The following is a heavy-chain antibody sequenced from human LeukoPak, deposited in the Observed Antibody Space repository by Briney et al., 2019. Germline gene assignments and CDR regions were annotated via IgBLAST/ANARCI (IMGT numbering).Heavy chain of an antibody. CDR1: GYTFSNHD. CDR2: INAGNGDT. Sequence: PGASVKVSCKASGYTFSNHDIHWVRQAPGQRLEWMGWINAGNGDTKYSQEFQGRVTITRDTSATTAYMELSSLRSEDTAVYYCARGNLWVENAFDIWGQGTMVTVSS. J-gene: IGHJ3*02. V-gene: IGHV1-3*03. D-gene: IGHD7-27*01. CDR3: ARGNLWVENAFDI.